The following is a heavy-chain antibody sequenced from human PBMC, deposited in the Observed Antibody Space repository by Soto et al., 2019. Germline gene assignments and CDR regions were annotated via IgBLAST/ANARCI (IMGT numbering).Heavy chain of an antibody. CDR2: ISAYNGNT. D-gene: IGHD2-2*03. V-gene: IGHV1-18*01. CDR3: ARDLDIVLVPAAIGAWFDP. CDR1: GYTFTSYG. Sequence: QVQLVQSGAEVKKPGASVKVSCKASGYTFTSYGISWVRQAPGQGLEWMGWISAYNGNTNYAQKLQGRVTMTTDTSTSTAYMELRSLRSDDTAVYYCARDLDIVLVPAAIGAWFDPWGQGTLVTVSS. J-gene: IGHJ5*02.